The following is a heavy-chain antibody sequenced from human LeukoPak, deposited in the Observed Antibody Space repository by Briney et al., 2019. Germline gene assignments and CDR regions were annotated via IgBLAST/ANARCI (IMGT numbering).Heavy chain of an antibody. CDR2: IIPILDVT. CDR1: GGTFTNYA. V-gene: IGHV1-69*04. D-gene: IGHD3-9*01. Sequence: SVKVSCKASGGTFTNYAINWARQAPGQGLEWMGRIIPILDVTNYAQKFQGRVTITADQSTSTAYMELSSLRCEDTAVYYCARGGGVDILSGFQYWGQGTLVTVSS. CDR3: ARGGGVDILSGFQY. J-gene: IGHJ4*02.